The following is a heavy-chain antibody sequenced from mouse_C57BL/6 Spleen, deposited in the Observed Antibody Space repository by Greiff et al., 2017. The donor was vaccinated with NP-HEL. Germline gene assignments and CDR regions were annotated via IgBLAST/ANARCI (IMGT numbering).Heavy chain of an antibody. CDR1: GYTFTDYE. CDR3: TRAITTVVEGYFDV. D-gene: IGHD1-1*01. V-gene: IGHV1-15*01. CDR2: IDPETGGT. Sequence: QVQLKQSGAELVRPGASVTLSCKASGYTFTDYEMHWVKQTPVHGLEWIGAIDPETGGTAYNQKFKGKAILTADKASSTAYMELRSLTSEDSAVYYCTRAITTVVEGYFDVWGTGTTVTVSS. J-gene: IGHJ1*03.